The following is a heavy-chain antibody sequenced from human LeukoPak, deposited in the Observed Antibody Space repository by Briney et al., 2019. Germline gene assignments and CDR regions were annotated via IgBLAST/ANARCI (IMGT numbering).Heavy chain of an antibody. CDR3: ARGDYQLLPGFDY. D-gene: IGHD2-2*01. CDR2: ISSSSSYI. J-gene: IGHJ4*02. V-gene: IGHV3-21*01. Sequence: PGGSLRLSCAASGFTFSSYSMNWVRQAPGKGLEWVSSISSSSSYIYYADSVKGRFTISRDNAKNSLYLQMNSLRAEDTAVYYCARGDYQLLPGFDYWGQGTLVTVSS. CDR1: GFTFSSYS.